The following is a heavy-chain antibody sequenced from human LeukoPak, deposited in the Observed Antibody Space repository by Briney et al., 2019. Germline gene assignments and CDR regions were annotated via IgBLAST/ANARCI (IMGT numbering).Heavy chain of an antibody. CDR3: ARPYYYDSSGYYHGAGDAFDI. Sequence: SVKVSCKASGGTFSSYAISWVRQAPGQGLEWMGGTIPIFGTANYAQKFQGRVTITTDESTSTAYMELSSPRSEDTAVYYCARPYYYDSSGYYHGAGDAFDIWGQGTMVTVSS. J-gene: IGHJ3*02. D-gene: IGHD3-22*01. CDR1: GGTFSSYA. CDR2: TIPIFGTA. V-gene: IGHV1-69*05.